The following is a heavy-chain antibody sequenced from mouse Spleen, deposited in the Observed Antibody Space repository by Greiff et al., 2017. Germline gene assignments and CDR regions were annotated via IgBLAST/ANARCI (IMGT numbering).Heavy chain of an antibody. CDR3: ARDYYGSSYGY. CDR2: IDPSDSET. V-gene: IGHV1-74*04. CDR1: GYSFTSYW. J-gene: IGHJ2*01. D-gene: IGHD1-1*01. Sequence: VHLVESGPQLVRPGASVKISCKASGYSFTSYWMHWVKQRPGQGLEWIGMIDPSDSETRLNQKFKDKATLTVDKSSSTAYMQLSSPTSEDSAVYYCARDYYGSSYGYWGQGTTLTVSS.